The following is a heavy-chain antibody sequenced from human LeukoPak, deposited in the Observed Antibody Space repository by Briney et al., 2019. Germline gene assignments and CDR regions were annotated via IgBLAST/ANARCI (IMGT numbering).Heavy chain of an antibody. V-gene: IGHV3-53*05. J-gene: IGHJ4*02. CDR1: GFTVSSNY. CDR2: IYSGGST. CDR3: ARAIQSYYDSSGYPDY. Sequence: GGSLRLSCAASGFTVSSNYMSWVRQAPGKGLEWVSVIYSGGSTYYADSVKGRFTISRDNSKNTLYLQMNSLRAEDTAVYYCARAIQSYYDSSGYPDYWGQGTLVTVSS. D-gene: IGHD3-22*01.